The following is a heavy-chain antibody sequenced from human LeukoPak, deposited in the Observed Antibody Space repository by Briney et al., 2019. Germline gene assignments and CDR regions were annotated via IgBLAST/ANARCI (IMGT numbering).Heavy chain of an antibody. Sequence: PSQTLSLTCTVSGGSISSGGYYWSWIRQHPGKGLEWIGYIYYSGSTYYNPSLKSRVTIPVDTSKNQFSLKLSSVTAADTAVYYCARAEYSYGPLFDYWGQGTLVTVSS. CDR1: GGSISSGGYY. D-gene: IGHD5-18*01. V-gene: IGHV4-31*03. J-gene: IGHJ4*02. CDR2: IYYSGST. CDR3: ARAEYSYGPLFDY.